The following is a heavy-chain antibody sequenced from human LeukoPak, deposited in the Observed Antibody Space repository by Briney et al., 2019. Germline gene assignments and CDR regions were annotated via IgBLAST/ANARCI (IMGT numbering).Heavy chain of an antibody. D-gene: IGHD6-25*01. CDR3: ATDRGFATFDH. Sequence: GGSLRLSCEGSGFTFSDYWMDWVRQPPGKGLEWVASIKQDGSQKGYVDPVRGRLTISRDNAKNSVYLQMNSLRDEDTAVYYCATDRGFATFDHWGQGALVSVSS. J-gene: IGHJ4*02. CDR1: GFTFSDYW. CDR2: IKQDGSQK. V-gene: IGHV3-7*01.